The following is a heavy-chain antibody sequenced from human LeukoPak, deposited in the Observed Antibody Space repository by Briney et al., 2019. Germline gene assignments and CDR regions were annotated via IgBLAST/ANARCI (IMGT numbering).Heavy chain of an antibody. V-gene: IGHV4-59*12. Sequence: PSETLSLTCTVSGGSISNYYWSWIRQPPGKGLEFIGYIYYNGRADYNPSLKSRVTISVDTSKNQFSLKLSSVTAADTAVYYCARDGYCSSTSCYDAFDIWGQGTMVTVSS. CDR1: GGSISNYY. J-gene: IGHJ3*02. CDR2: IYYNGRA. D-gene: IGHD2-2*03. CDR3: ARDGYCSSTSCYDAFDI.